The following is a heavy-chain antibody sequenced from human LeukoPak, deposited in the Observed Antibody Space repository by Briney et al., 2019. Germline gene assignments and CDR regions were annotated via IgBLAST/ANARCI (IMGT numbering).Heavy chain of an antibody. D-gene: IGHD6-19*01. CDR1: GFTFSSYA. CDR3: AKGAVAGNQKPGGY. V-gene: IGHV3-23*01. J-gene: IGHJ4*02. Sequence: GGALRLSCAASGFTFSSYAMSGVRQAPGKGRAWVPAISGSGGSTYYADFVKGRFTISRDNSKTALYLQMNSLRAEDTAVYYCAKGAVAGNQKPGGYWGQGTLVTVSS. CDR2: ISGSGGST.